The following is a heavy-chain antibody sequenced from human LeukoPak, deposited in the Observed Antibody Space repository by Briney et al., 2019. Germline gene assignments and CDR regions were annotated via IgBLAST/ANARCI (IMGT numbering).Heavy chain of an antibody. Sequence: GGSLRLSCAASGFTFSSYSMNWVRQAPGKGLEWVSSISSSSSYIYYADSVKGRFTISRDNAKNSLYLQMNSLRAEDTAVYYCARTYCSSTSCYDPPAGGWGQGTLVTVSS. CDR3: ARTYCSSTSCYDPPAGG. D-gene: IGHD2-2*01. J-gene: IGHJ4*02. CDR1: GFTFSSYS. CDR2: ISSSSSYI. V-gene: IGHV3-21*01.